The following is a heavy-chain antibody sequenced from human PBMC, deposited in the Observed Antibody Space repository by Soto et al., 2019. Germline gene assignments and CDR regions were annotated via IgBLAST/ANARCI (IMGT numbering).Heavy chain of an antibody. CDR2: IIPIFGTA. J-gene: IGHJ6*02. D-gene: IGHD2-2*01. V-gene: IGHV1-69*13. CDR3: ARDTQTSYYGMDV. Sequence: SVKVSCKASGGTFSIYAISCVRQSPVQGLEWMGGIIPIFGTANYAQKFQGRVTITADESTSTAYMGLSSLRSEDTAVYYCARDTQTSYYGMDVWAKGPRSPSP. CDR1: GGTFSIYA.